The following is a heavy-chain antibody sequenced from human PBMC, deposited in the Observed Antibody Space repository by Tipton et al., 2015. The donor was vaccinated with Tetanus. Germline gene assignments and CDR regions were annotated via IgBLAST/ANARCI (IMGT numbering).Heavy chain of an antibody. Sequence: LRLSCAVYGGSFSGYYWSWIRQPAGKGLEWIGRIYSSGSTHYNPSLKSRVTMSLDTSKNQFSLKLNSVTAADTAVYYCARGVWSPLYNWFDPWGQGTLVTVSS. CDR3: ARGVWSPLYNWFDP. V-gene: IGHV4-59*10. J-gene: IGHJ5*02. CDR2: IYSSGST. CDR1: GGSFSGYY. D-gene: IGHD1-26*01.